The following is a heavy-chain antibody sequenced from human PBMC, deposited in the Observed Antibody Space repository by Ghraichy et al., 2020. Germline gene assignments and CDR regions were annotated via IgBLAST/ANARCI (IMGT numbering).Heavy chain of an antibody. J-gene: IGHJ4*01. Sequence: GGSLRLSCSASGFTFSGYAMHWVRQAPGKGLEYVSGISSGGDSTYYADSVKGRFIISRDNSKNTLYLQMSSLRPEDTAVYYCVKGGTYSRYYFDYWGQGTLVTVSS. CDR1: GFTFSGYA. V-gene: IGHV3-64D*06. CDR3: VKGGTYSRYYFDY. CDR2: ISSGGDST. D-gene: IGHD6-13*01.